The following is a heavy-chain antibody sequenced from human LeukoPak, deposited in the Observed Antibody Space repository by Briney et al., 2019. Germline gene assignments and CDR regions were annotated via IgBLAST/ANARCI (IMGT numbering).Heavy chain of an antibody. V-gene: IGHV3-48*01. CDR3: ARANYYDSSFLDY. Sequence: GGSLRLSCAASGFTFSSYAMSWVRQAPGKGLKWVSYMSTRSSTIYYADSVKGRFTISRDNAKNSLYLQMNSLRAEDTAVYYCARANYYDSSFLDYWGQGTLVTVSS. J-gene: IGHJ4*02. CDR1: GFTFSSYA. D-gene: IGHD3-22*01. CDR2: MSTRSSTI.